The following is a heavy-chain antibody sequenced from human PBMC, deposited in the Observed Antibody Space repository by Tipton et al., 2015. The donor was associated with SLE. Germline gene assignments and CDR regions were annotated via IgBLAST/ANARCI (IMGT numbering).Heavy chain of an antibody. V-gene: IGHV3-49*03. CDR3: TRDLEYSSSLGFDY. D-gene: IGHD6-6*01. Sequence: SLRLSCPASGFTFGDYAMSWFRQAPGKGLEWVGFIRSKAYGGTTEYAASVKGRFTISRDDSKSIAYLQMNSLKTEDTAVYYCTRDLEYSSSLGFDYWGQGTLVTVSS. CDR2: IRSKAYGGTT. CDR1: GFTFGDYA. J-gene: IGHJ4*02.